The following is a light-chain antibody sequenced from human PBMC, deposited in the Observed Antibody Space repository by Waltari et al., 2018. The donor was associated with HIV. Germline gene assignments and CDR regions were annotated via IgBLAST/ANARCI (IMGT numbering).Light chain of an antibody. J-gene: IGLJ3*02. CDR1: SSHVGGYNY. CDR2: DVS. CDR3: CSYTSTSSFVM. Sequence: QSALPQPASVSGSPGQPITISCTGPSSHVGGYNYVSRYQQHSGKGPKLIIYDVSNRPSGVSNRFSGSKSGNTASLTISGLQAEDEADYYCCSYTSTSSFVMFGGGTKLTVV. V-gene: IGLV2-14*01.